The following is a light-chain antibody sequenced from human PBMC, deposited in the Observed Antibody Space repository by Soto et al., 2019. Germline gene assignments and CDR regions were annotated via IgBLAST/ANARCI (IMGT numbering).Light chain of an antibody. CDR1: RNDIGAYEF. CDR3: KSYAGSNTYV. CDR2: EVV. Sequence: QSALTQPPSASGSPGQSVTISCTGTRNDIGAYEFVFWYQHHPGKAPKLIIYEVVRRPSGVPDRFSGSKSGNTASLTVSGLQAADEADYYCKSYAGSNTYVFGTGTKVTVL. V-gene: IGLV2-8*01. J-gene: IGLJ1*01.